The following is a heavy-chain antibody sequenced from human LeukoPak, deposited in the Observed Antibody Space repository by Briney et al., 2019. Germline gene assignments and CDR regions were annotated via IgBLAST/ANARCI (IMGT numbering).Heavy chain of an antibody. Sequence: ASVKVSCKASGYTFTSYGITWVRQAPGQGLEWMVRISTNNGNTNYAQKFQGRVTMTTDTSTSTAHMELRSLRSDGTAVYYCARVGTDCSGGSCHWGQGTLVTVSS. CDR3: ARVGTDCSGGSCH. J-gene: IGHJ4*02. D-gene: IGHD2-15*01. V-gene: IGHV1-18*01. CDR1: GYTFTSYG. CDR2: ISTNNGNT.